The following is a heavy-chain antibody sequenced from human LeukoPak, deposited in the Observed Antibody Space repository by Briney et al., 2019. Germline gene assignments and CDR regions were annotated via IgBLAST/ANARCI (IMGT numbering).Heavy chain of an antibody. CDR3: VTTLYSGIYGDAFDI. J-gene: IGHJ3*02. D-gene: IGHD1-26*01. CDR2: FCPGDSET. V-gene: IGHV5-51*01. Sequence: GESLKISCQGSGYRFTTYWIGWVRQMPGKGLEWMGIFCPGDSETRYSPSFQGQVTISADKSISTAYLQWSSLKASDTAMYYCVTTLYSGIYGDAFDIWGQGTMVTVSS. CDR1: GYRFTTYW.